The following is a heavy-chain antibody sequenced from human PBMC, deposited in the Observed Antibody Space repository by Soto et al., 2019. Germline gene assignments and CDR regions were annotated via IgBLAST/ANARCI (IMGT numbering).Heavy chain of an antibody. J-gene: IGHJ6*02. CDR3: ARGSGSRVRDYYYGMDV. V-gene: IGHV1-69*01. D-gene: IGHD1-1*01. CDR2: VIPMVGTT. CDR1: GGIFSTYV. Sequence: QVQLVQSGAEVKKPGSSVKVSCKASGGIFSTYVITWVRQAPGQGLEWMGGVIPMVGTTNYAQKFQGRVTITADESTSTTYMELSSRRSEDTATYYCARGSGSRVRDYYYGMDVWGQGTTVTVSS.